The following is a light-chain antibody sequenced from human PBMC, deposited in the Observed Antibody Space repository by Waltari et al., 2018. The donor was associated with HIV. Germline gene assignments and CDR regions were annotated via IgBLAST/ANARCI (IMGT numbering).Light chain of an antibody. Sequence: QSVLTQPPSASGTPGQRVAISCSGSSSNIGRHYVYWYQHLPGTAPKLLIYRNNQRPSGVPDRFSGSKSGTSASLASSGLRSDDEADYYCNSRDSSGNHVVFGGGTKLTVL. CDR3: NSRDSSGNHVV. CDR2: RNN. CDR1: SSNIGRHY. V-gene: IGLV1-47*01. J-gene: IGLJ2*01.